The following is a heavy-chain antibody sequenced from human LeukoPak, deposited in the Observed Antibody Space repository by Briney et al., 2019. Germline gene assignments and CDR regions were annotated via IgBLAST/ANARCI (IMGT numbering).Heavy chain of an antibody. CDR1: GFTFTSSA. J-gene: IGHJ6*02. V-gene: IGHV1-58*01. D-gene: IGHD5-18*01. CDR2: IVVGSGNT. Sequence: TSVKVSCKASGFTFTSSAGQWVRQARGQRLEWIGWIVVGSGNTNYAQKFQERVTITRDMSTSTAYMELSSLRSEDTAVYYCAAAVDTAMVLYYYYGMDVWGQGTTVTVSS. CDR3: AAAVDTAMVLYYYYGMDV.